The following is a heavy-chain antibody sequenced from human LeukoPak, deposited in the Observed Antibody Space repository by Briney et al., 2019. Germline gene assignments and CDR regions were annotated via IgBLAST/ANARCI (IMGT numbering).Heavy chain of an antibody. CDR2: ISSSSSYI. Sequence: GGSLRLSCAASGLTFSSYSMNWVRQVPGKGLEWVSSISSSSSYIYSADSVKGRFTISRDNAKNSLYLQMNSLRAEDTALYHCARDHDYDSGSYPLDYWGQGTLVTVSS. CDR1: GLTFSSYS. CDR3: ARDHDYDSGSYPLDY. J-gene: IGHJ4*02. D-gene: IGHD3-10*01. V-gene: IGHV3-21*04.